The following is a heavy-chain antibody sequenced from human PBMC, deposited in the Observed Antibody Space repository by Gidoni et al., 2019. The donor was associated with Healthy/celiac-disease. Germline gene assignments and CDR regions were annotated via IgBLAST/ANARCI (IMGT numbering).Heavy chain of an antibody. Sequence: EVQLLESGGGLVQPGGSLRLSCAASGFTFSSDAMSWVRQAPGKGLEWVSAISGSGGSTYYADSVKGRFTISRDNSKNTLYLQMNSLRAEDTAVYYCAKVPTSGEVVTANPFDYWGQGTLVTVSS. D-gene: IGHD2-21*02. CDR3: AKVPTSGEVVTANPFDY. CDR2: ISGSGGST. V-gene: IGHV3-23*01. J-gene: IGHJ4*02. CDR1: GFTFSSDA.